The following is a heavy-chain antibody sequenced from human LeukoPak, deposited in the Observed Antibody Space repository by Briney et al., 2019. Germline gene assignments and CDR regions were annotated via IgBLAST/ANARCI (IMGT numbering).Heavy chain of an antibody. Sequence: QAGGSLRLSCAASGFTFSSYWMHWVRQAPGKGLVWVSRVNSDGLGTTYADSVKGRFTISRDNAKNTLYLQVSSLRAEDTAVYYCARDTYYDSTGYYFGLVDYWGQGTLVTVSS. V-gene: IGHV3-74*01. D-gene: IGHD3-22*01. CDR1: GFTFSSYW. CDR2: VNSDGLGT. CDR3: ARDTYYDSTGYYFGLVDY. J-gene: IGHJ4*02.